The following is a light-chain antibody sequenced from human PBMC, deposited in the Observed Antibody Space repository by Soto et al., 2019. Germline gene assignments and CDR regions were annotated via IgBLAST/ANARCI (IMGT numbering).Light chain of an antibody. J-gene: IGLJ2*01. Sequence: QSALTQPASVSGSPRQSITISCTGSISDIGGYNYVSWYQHHPGKAPKLLIYDVHNRPSGVSARFSASKSGNTASLTISGLQFEDEADYYCSSFTVSGTRLFGGGTKLTVL. V-gene: IGLV2-14*01. CDR3: SSFTVSGTRL. CDR1: ISDIGGYNY. CDR2: DVH.